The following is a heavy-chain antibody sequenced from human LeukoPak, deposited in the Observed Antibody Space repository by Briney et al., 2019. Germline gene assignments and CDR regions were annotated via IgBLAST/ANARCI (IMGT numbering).Heavy chain of an antibody. V-gene: IGHV4-39*07. Sequence: KSSETLSLTCTVSGDSITSGSYYWGWIRQPPGRGLEWIGSLYYSGNTYYNPSLKSRVTISVDTSNNEFSLRLTSVTAADTAVYYCARDRSTETPPRPDAFDIWGQGTMVTVSS. D-gene: IGHD4-17*01. CDR2: LYYSGNT. CDR3: ARDRSTETPPRPDAFDI. CDR1: GDSITSGSYY. J-gene: IGHJ3*02.